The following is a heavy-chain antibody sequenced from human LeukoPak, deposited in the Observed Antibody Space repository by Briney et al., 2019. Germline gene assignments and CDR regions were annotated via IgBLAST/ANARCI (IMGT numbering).Heavy chain of an antibody. CDR2: IFYSGST. CDR3: ARLSGYIDY. CDR1: GGSISSGGFY. J-gene: IGHJ4*02. Sequence: SETLSLTCTVSGGSISSGGFYWSWIRQHPGKGLEWIGYIFYSGSTYYNPSLKSRLTISVDTSKNQFSLKLSSVAAADTAVYYCARLSGYIDYWGQGTLVTVSS. V-gene: IGHV4-31*03. D-gene: IGHD3-16*02.